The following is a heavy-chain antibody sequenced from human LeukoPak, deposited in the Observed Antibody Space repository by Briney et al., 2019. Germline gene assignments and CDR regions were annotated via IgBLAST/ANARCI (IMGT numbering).Heavy chain of an antibody. CDR2: ISSSGSTI. CDR1: GFTFSDYY. Sequence: PGGSLRLSCAASGFTFSDYYMSWIRQAPGKGLEGVSYISSSGSTIYYADSVKGRFTISRDNAKNSLYLQMNSLRAEDTAVYYCAKDRGPWIQLWLGWGQGTLVTVSS. CDR3: AKDRGPWIQLWLG. J-gene: IGHJ4*02. V-gene: IGHV3-11*01. D-gene: IGHD5-18*01.